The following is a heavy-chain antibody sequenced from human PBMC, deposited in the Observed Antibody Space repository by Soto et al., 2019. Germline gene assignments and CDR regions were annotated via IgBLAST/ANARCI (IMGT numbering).Heavy chain of an antibody. V-gene: IGHV4-39*01. CDR2: IYYSGST. D-gene: IGHD3-10*01. J-gene: IGHJ6*02. Sequence: QLQLQESGPGLVKPSETLSLTCTVSGGSISSSSYYWGWIRQPPGKGLEWIGSIYYSGSTYYNPSLKSRVTISVDTSKNQFSLKLSSVTAADTAVYYCARQATVFGCYYYYGMDVWGQGTTVTVSS. CDR1: GGSISSSSYY. CDR3: ARQATVFGCYYYYGMDV.